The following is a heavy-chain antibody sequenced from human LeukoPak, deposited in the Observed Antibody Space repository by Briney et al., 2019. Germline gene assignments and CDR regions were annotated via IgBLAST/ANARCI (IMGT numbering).Heavy chain of an antibody. J-gene: IGHJ5*02. CDR1: GGSISSGDYY. CDR3: ARGGYCSSTSCYLVFDP. Sequence: SETLSLTCTVSGGSISSGDYYWSWIRQPPGKGLEWIGYIYYSGSTNYNPSLKSRVTISVDTSKNQFSLKLSSVTAADTAVYYCARGGYCSSTSCYLVFDPWGQGTLVTVSS. CDR2: IYYSGST. D-gene: IGHD2-2*01. V-gene: IGHV4-61*08.